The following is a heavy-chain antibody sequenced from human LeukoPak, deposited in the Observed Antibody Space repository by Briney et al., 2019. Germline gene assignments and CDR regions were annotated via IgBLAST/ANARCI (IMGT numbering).Heavy chain of an antibody. J-gene: IGHJ6*02. Sequence: GGSLRLSCSASGFTFSNYGMSWVRQAPGKGLEWVSAISGAGGNTYYADSVKGRFTISRDNSKNTLYLQMNSLRAEDTAVYYCARSGAFNYGMDVWGQGTTVTVSS. D-gene: IGHD3-3*01. CDR3: ARSGAFNYGMDV. CDR2: ISGAGGNT. V-gene: IGHV3-23*01. CDR1: GFTFSNYG.